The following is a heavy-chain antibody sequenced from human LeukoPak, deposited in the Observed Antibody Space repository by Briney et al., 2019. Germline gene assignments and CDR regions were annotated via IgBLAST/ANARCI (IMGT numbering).Heavy chain of an antibody. V-gene: IGHV3-48*03. CDR2: ISSSGSTR. Sequence: AGGSLRLACAASGFTFSDDERNWVRQAPGKGLEWVSYISSSGSTRNYADFVKGRFTISRDNAKNSLYLQMNSLRAEDTAVYYCARVRASLDYWGQGTLVTVSS. D-gene: IGHD3-10*01. CDR3: ARVRASLDY. CDR1: GFTFSDDE. J-gene: IGHJ4*02.